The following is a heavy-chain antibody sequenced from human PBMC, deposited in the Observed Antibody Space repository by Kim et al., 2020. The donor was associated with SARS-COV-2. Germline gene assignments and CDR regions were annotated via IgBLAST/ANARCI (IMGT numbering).Heavy chain of an antibody. CDR3: ARGGRYGSGNDLSQSFEY. CDR1: GYNFTNYA. J-gene: IGHJ4*02. Sequence: ASVKVSCKPSGYNFTNYAIHWVRQAPGQGLEWMGWINCGKGKTKYSPRFQGSVTISRDTSATAVYLELDSLKSEDTAVYYCARGGRYGSGNDLSQSFEYWGPGTLLTVSA. V-gene: IGHV1-3*01. D-gene: IGHD6-19*01. CDR2: INCGKGKT.